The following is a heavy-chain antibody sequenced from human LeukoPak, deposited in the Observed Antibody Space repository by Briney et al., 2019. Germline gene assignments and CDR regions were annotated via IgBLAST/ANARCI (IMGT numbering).Heavy chain of an antibody. Sequence: PGGSLRLSCAASGFTFDDYAMHWVRQAPGKGLEWVSGISWNSGSIGYADSVKGRFTISRDNAKNPLYLQMNSLRAEDMALYYCAKAYSSSSRGAYFDYWGQGTLVTVSS. CDR1: GFTFDDYA. J-gene: IGHJ4*02. D-gene: IGHD6-6*01. CDR2: ISWNSGSI. V-gene: IGHV3-9*03. CDR3: AKAYSSSSRGAYFDY.